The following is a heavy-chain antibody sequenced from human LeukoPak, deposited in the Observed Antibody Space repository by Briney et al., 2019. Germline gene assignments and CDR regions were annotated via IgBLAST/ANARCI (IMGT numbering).Heavy chain of an antibody. CDR2: INPSGGST. CDR1: GYTLTSYY. J-gene: IGHJ4*02. CDR3: ARDHSGGNYFDY. V-gene: IGHV1-46*01. Sequence: ASVKVSCKASGYTLTSYYMHWVRQAPGQGLEWMGIINPSGGSTSYAQKFQGRVTMTRDTSTSTVYMELSSLRSEDTAAYYCARDHSGGNYFDYWGQGTLVTASS.